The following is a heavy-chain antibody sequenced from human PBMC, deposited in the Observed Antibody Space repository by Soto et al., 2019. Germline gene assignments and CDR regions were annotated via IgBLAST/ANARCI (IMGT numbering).Heavy chain of an antibody. V-gene: IGHV3-7*01. CDR3: AREGRASVAAKLGYDP. Sequence: GGSLRLSCAASGFTFSNYWMSWVRQAPGKGLEWVANINQGGSEKYYVDSVKGRFTISRDNAKNSLYLQMDSLRADDTAIYFCAREGRASVAAKLGYDPWGQGTLVTVSS. CDR1: GFTFSNYW. J-gene: IGHJ5*02. D-gene: IGHD6-19*01. CDR2: INQGGSEK.